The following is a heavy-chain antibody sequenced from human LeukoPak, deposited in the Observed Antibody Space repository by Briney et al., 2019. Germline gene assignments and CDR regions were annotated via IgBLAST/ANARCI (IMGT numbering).Heavy chain of an antibody. V-gene: IGHV4-59*12. CDR3: AGDMRGSAKVWFDS. J-gene: IGHJ5*01. D-gene: IGHD3-10*01. CDR2: VHYSGTT. CDR1: GGSISDYY. Sequence: SSETLSLTCTVSGGSISDYYWNWIRQPPGKGLEWVAYVHYSGTTKYNPSLQSRVTTAVDMSKKEVSLRLDSMTAADTAVYYCAGDMRGSAKVWFDSWGQGVQVIVSS.